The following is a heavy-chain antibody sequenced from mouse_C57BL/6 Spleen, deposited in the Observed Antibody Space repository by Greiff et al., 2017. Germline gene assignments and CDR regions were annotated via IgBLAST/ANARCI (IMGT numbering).Heavy chain of an antibody. V-gene: IGHV1-81*01. CDR3: ARWGTTVVRDWYFDV. Sequence: VMLVESGAELARPGASVKLSCKASGYTFTSYGISWVKQRTGQGLEWIGEIYPRSGNTYYNEKFKGKATLTADKSSSTAYMELRSLTSEDSAVYFCARWGTTVVRDWYFDVWGTGTTVTVSS. CDR2: IYPRSGNT. J-gene: IGHJ1*03. D-gene: IGHD1-1*01. CDR1: GYTFTSYG.